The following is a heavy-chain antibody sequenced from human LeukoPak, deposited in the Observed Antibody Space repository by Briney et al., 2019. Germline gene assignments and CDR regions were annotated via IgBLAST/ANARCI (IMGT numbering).Heavy chain of an antibody. CDR3: ARALQRAAPFDY. CDR1: GFTFSSYS. J-gene: IGHJ4*02. CDR2: ISSSSSYI. Sequence: GGSLRLSCAASGFTFSSYSMNWVCQAPGKGLEWVSSISSSSSYIYYADSVKGRFTISRDNAKNSLYLQMNSLRAEDTAVYYCARALQRAAPFDYWGQGTLVTVSS. V-gene: IGHV3-21*01.